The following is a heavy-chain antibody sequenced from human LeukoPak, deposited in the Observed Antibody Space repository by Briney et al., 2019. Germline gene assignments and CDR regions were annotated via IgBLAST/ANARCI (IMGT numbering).Heavy chain of an antibody. CDR2: VHYTGST. J-gene: IGHJ4*02. D-gene: IGHD1-26*01. V-gene: IGHV4-39*01. CDR1: GVSISNNYYY. Sequence: PSETLSLTCTVSGVSISNNYYYWAWIRQPPGKGLEMIGYVHYTGSTFYNSSLKSRVTISADTSQNQFSLSLTSVTAADTAVYYCATLGLLRGAGFNLATHFDFWGQGTLVTVSP. CDR3: ATLGLLRGAGFNLATHFDF.